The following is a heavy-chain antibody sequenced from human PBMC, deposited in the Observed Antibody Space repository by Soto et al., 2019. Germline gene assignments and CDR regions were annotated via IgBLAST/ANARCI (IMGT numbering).Heavy chain of an antibody. CDR2: IYYSGST. D-gene: IGHD2-21*01. CDR1: GGSISSYY. CDR3: ARGTCGGDCSQDY. V-gene: IGHV4-59*01. Sequence: SETLSLTCTVSGGSISSYYWSWIRQPPGKGLEWIGYIYYSGSTNYNPSLKSRVTISVDTSKNQFSLKLSSVTAADTAVYYCARGTCGGDCSQDYWGQGTLVTVSS. J-gene: IGHJ4*02.